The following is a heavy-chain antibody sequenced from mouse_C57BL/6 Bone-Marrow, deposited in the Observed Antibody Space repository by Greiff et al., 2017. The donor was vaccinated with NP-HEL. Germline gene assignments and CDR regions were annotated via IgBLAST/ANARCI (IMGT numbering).Heavy chain of an antibody. CDR2: ISYDGSN. V-gene: IGHV3-6*01. J-gene: IGHJ3*01. D-gene: IGHD1-1*01. Sequence: EVKLVESGPGLVKPSQSLSLTCSVTGYSITSGYYWNWIRQFPGNKLEWMGYISYDGSNNYNPSLKNRISITRDTSKNQFFLKLNSVTTEDTATYYCARTHYYGSSLFAYWGQGTLVTVSA. CDR3: ARTHYYGSSLFAY. CDR1: GYSITSGYY.